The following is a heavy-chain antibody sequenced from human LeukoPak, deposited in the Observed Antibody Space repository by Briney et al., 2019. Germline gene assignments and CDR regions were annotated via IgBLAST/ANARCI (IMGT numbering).Heavy chain of an antibody. CDR2: IWYDGSNK. Sequence: PGGSLRLSCAASGFTFSSYGMHWVRQAPGKGLEWVAVIWYDGSNKYYADSVKGRFTISRDNSKNTLYLQMNSLGAEDTAVYYCARDSNYDFWSGYYDPWYYFDYWGQGTLVTVSS. V-gene: IGHV3-33*01. J-gene: IGHJ4*02. CDR1: GFTFSSYG. CDR3: ARDSNYDFWSGYYDPWYYFDY. D-gene: IGHD3-3*01.